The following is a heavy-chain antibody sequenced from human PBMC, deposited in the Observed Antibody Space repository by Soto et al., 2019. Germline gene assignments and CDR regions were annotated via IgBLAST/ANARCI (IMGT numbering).Heavy chain of an antibody. CDR3: ATGRSYYYGMDV. CDR2: INHSGST. CDR1: GGSFSGYY. J-gene: IGHJ6*02. Sequence: SETLSLTCAVYGGSFSGYYWSWIRQPPGKGLEWIGEINHSGSTNYNPSLKSRVTISVDTSKNQFSLKLSSVTAADTAVYYCATGRSYYYGMDVWGQGTTVTVSS. V-gene: IGHV4-34*01.